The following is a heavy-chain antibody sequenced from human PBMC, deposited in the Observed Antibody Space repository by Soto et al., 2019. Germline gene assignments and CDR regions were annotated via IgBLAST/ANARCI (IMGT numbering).Heavy chain of an antibody. CDR3: ARVQYSYGLWYEFDY. J-gene: IGHJ4*01. Sequence: SVKVSCKASGDTFSFYTINWVRQAPGLGLEWMGRVNPILSMSNYAQKFQGRVTMTADKSTSTAYMELSSLRSEDTAVYYCARVQYSYGLWYEFDYWG. CDR2: VNPILSMS. V-gene: IGHV1-69*02. D-gene: IGHD5-18*01. CDR1: GDTFSFYT.